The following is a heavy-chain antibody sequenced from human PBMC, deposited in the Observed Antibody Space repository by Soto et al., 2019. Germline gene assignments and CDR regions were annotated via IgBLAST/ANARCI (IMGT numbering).Heavy chain of an antibody. D-gene: IGHD6-19*01. Sequence: GGSLRLSCAASGFTFSTYAMSWVRQAPGKGLEWAPGKGLEWVSRISVDGRSTTYADSVRGRFTISRDNAKNTLYLQMDTLRAEDTAVYYCARAPEQRPIDYWGQGSLVTVSS. CDR3: ARAPEQRPIDY. CDR2: ISVDGRST. CDR1: GFTFSTYA. V-gene: IGHV3-74*01. J-gene: IGHJ4*02.